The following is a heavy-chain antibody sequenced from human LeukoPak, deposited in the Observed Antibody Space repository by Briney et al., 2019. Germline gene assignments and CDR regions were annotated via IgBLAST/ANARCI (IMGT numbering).Heavy chain of an antibody. CDR1: GFTFSSYS. J-gene: IGHJ6*02. CDR3: AREPYGNYGMDV. V-gene: IGHV3-21*06. D-gene: IGHD4-17*01. CDR2: LISTGRYI. Sequence: GGSLRLSCVASGFTFSSYSMNWVRQAPGKGLEYVSSLISTGRYIYYADSLKGRFTISRDNAKNSLYPQMNSLRAKDTAVYYCAREPYGNYGMDVWGQGTTVTVSS.